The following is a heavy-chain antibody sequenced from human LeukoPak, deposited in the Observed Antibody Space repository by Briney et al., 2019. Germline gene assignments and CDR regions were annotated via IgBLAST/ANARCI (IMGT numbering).Heavy chain of an antibody. Sequence: ASVKVSCKASGYTFTSYDINWVRQATGQGLEWMGWMNPNSGNTGYAQKFQGRAIITRNTSISTAYMELSSLRSEDTAVYYCARCPWGSSGSTHNFDYWGQGTLVTVSS. CDR3: ARCPWGSSGSTHNFDY. J-gene: IGHJ4*02. CDR1: GYTFTSYD. D-gene: IGHD6-19*01. V-gene: IGHV1-8*03. CDR2: MNPNSGNT.